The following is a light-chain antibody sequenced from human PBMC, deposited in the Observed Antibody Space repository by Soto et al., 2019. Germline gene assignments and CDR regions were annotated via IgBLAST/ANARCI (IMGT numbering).Light chain of an antibody. CDR2: EVS. CDR1: SSDVGGYDY. Sequence: QSALTQPASVSGSPGQSITISCTGTSSDVGGYDYVSWYQHHPGKAPKLMIYEVSNRPSGVSNRFSGSKSGNTASLTISGLQAEDEADYYCSSYTSSSTYVFFTGTKVTVL. J-gene: IGLJ1*01. V-gene: IGLV2-14*01. CDR3: SSYTSSSTYV.